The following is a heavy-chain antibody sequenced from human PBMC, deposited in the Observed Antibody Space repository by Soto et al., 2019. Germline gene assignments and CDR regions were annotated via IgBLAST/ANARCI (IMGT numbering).Heavy chain of an antibody. D-gene: IGHD3-10*01. CDR1: EFSLISYT. Sequence: PGGSLRLSCAASEFSLISYTIHWVRQSPGKGLDWVAFISSDGNKKYYADSVEGRLTISRDDSKNTVFLQMSSLRTADTAFYYCERERYCYGRYLDFWGQGTPVTVSS. J-gene: IGHJ4*02. CDR3: ERERYCYGRYLDF. V-gene: IGHV3-30-3*01. CDR2: ISSDGNKK.